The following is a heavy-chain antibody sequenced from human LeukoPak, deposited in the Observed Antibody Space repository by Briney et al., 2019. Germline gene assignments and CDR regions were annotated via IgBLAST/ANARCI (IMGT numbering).Heavy chain of an antibody. J-gene: IGHJ4*02. CDR1: GYSFTSYW. Sequence: GESLKISCKGSGYSFTSYWIGWVRQMPGKGLEWMGIIYPGGSDTRYSPSFQGQVTISADKSISTAYLQWSSLKASDTAMYYCARLSTGIAAAGIRGVDYWGQGTLVTVSS. CDR2: IYPGGSDT. V-gene: IGHV5-51*01. D-gene: IGHD6-13*01. CDR3: ARLSTGIAAAGIRGVDY.